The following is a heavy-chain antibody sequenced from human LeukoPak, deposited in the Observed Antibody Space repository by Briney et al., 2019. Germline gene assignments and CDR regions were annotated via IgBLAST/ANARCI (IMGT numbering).Heavy chain of an antibody. J-gene: IGHJ6*02. CDR3: AKQVLIVGGRYGMDV. Sequence: ASVKVSCKASGYTFNSYGISWVRQAPGQGLEWMGWISPYRGDTDYAQKIQGRVSMTRDTSTSAAYMELRSLRSDDTAVYYCAKQVLIVGGRYGMDVWGQGTTVSFSS. CDR2: ISPYRGDT. V-gene: IGHV1-18*01. CDR1: GYTFNSYG. D-gene: IGHD3-22*01.